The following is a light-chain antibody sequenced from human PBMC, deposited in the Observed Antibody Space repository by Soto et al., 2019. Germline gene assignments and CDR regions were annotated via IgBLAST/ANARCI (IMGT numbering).Light chain of an antibody. CDR2: SNN. CDR1: SSNIGTGYD. V-gene: IGLV1-40*01. J-gene: IGLJ1*01. CDR3: QSYDNSLVGSV. Sequence: QSVLTQPPSVSGAPGQMVTIPCTGSSSNIGTGYDVHWYQQLPGTAPKIIIYSNNNRPSGVPDRFSGSKSGTSASLAITGLQPEDEADYYCQSYDNSLVGSVFGTGTKVTVL.